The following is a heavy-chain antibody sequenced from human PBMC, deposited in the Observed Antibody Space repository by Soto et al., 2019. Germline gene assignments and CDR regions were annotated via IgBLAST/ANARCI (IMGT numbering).Heavy chain of an antibody. J-gene: IGHJ6*02. V-gene: IGHV1-8*01. D-gene: IGHD3-22*01. CDR2: MNPDSGNT. Sequence: QVQLVQSGAEVKKPGASVKVSCKASGYTFTSYDINWVRQATGQGLEWMGWMNPDSGNTGYAQKFQGRVTMTRNSSISTAYMELSSLRSDDTAVYYCARALTRIVGKDYYYYGMDVWGQGTTVTVSS. CDR3: ARALTRIVGKDYYYYGMDV. CDR1: GYTFTSYD.